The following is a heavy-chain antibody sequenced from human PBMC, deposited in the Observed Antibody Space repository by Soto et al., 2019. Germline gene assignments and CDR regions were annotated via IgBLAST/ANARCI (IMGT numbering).Heavy chain of an antibody. CDR2: ISWNSGSI. CDR3: AKVDYGSGSYYFDY. J-gene: IGHJ4*02. Sequence: GGSLRLSCAASGFTFDDYAMHWVRQAPGKGLEWVSGISWNSGSIGYADSVKGRFTISRDNAKNSLYLQMNSLRAEDTALYYCAKVDYGSGSYYFDYWGQGTLVTVSS. D-gene: IGHD3-10*01. CDR1: GFTFDDYA. V-gene: IGHV3-9*01.